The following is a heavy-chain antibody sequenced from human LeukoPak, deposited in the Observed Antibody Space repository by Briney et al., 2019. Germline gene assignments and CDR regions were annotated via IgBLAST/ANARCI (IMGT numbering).Heavy chain of an antibody. J-gene: IGHJ4*02. CDR1: GFTFSNER. V-gene: IGHV3-74*01. CDR3: AKSDSPLPY. CDR2: IDSDGSGA. Sequence: GGSLRLSCAASGFTFSNERMHWVRQAPGKGLFWVSYIDSDGSGATYADSVKGRFTISRDNAKSTLYLHMNSLRAEDTGVYFCAKSDSPLPYWGQGNEVTVS.